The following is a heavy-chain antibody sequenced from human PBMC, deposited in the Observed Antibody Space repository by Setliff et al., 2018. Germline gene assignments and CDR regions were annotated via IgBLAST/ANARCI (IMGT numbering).Heavy chain of an antibody. J-gene: IGHJ4*02. Sequence: ASVKVSCKTSGYNFITTGISWVRQAPGQGPEWMGCISPYNGNTNYAQKFRDRVTMTTDTSTATVYMELKNLRSDDTAVYYCARSSGPRVVLAADFDYWGQGTLVTVS. CDR1: GYNFITTG. V-gene: IGHV1-18*01. D-gene: IGHD5-12*01. CDR3: ARSSGPRVVLAADFDY. CDR2: ISPYNGNT.